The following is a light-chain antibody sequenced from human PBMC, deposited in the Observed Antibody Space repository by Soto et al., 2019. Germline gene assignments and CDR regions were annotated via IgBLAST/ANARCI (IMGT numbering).Light chain of an antibody. CDR2: RNN. CDR1: SSNIGSNY. J-gene: IGLJ2*01. V-gene: IGLV1-47*01. CDR3: ATWDDSLTGVV. Sequence: QAVVTQPPSASGTPGQRVTISCSGSSSNIGSNYVYWYQQLPGTAPKLLIYRNNQRPSGVPDRFSGSKSGTSASLAISGLRSEDEADYYCATWDDSLTGVVCGGGTKVTVL.